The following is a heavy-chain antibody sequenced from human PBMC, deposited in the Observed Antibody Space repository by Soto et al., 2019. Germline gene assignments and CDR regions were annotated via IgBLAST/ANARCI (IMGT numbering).Heavy chain of an antibody. CDR3: AKNPPTTIFGVVPTV. J-gene: IGHJ6*02. V-gene: IGHV3-74*01. CDR1: GFTFSSYA. Sequence: PGGSLRLSCAASGFTFSSYAMSWVRQAPGKGLVWVSHINRDGSTTSYADSVKGRFTISRDNAKNTLYLQMNSLRAEDTAVYYCAKNPPTTIFGVVPTVWGQGTTVTVSS. D-gene: IGHD3-3*01. CDR2: INRDGSTT.